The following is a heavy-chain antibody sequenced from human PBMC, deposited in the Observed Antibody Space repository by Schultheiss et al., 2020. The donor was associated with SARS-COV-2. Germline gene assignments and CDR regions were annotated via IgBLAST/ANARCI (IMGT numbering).Heavy chain of an antibody. Sequence: GESLKISCEASGFTFSRHWMHWVRQAPGKGPVWVSRISGDGGRTTYADSVQGRFIISRDNAKNTLYLQMNSLRAEDTAVYYCAKGAGGDERYWGQGTLVTVSS. CDR2: ISGDGGRT. V-gene: IGHV3-74*01. CDR1: GFTFSRHW. J-gene: IGHJ4*02. D-gene: IGHD2-21*02. CDR3: AKGAGGDERY.